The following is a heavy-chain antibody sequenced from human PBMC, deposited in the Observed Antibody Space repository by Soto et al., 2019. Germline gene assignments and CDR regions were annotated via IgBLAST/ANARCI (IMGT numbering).Heavy chain of an antibody. CDR2: ISWDGEK. J-gene: IGHJ4*02. V-gene: IGHV2-5*02. D-gene: IGHD3-16*01. CDR1: GFSLNTRGVG. Sequence: QITLKESGPHLLKPTQTLTLTCSFSGFSLNTRGVGVGWIRQPSGKALEWLALISWDGEKGYRPSLKSRLSINKDPSENQVVLTMTNMDPVDTATYYCAHRRGDRLTGHYYFDYWGQGTLVTFSS. CDR3: AHRRGDRLTGHYYFDY.